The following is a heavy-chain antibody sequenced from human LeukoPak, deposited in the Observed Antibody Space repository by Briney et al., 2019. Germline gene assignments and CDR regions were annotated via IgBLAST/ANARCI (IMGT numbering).Heavy chain of an antibody. V-gene: IGHV3-73*01. CDR2: IKTKANNYAT. CDR1: GFTFSGSA. CDR3: TRLDYGDFRFDY. Sequence: PGGSLRLSCAASGFTFSGSALHWVRQASGKGLEWVGRIKTKANNYATAYAASVKGRFIISRCDSKNTAYLQMNSLKTEDTAVYYCTRLDYGDFRFDYWGQGTLVTVSS. D-gene: IGHD4-17*01. J-gene: IGHJ4*02.